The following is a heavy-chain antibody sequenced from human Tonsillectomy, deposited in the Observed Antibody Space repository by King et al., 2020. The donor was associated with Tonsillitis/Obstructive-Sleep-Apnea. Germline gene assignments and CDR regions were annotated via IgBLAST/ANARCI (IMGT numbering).Heavy chain of an antibody. CDR3: ARLFSGETYVTYFDY. CDR2: IDPGDSDT. D-gene: IGHD3-10*02. V-gene: IGHV5-51*03. CDR1: GYSFTTFW. Sequence: VQLVQSGAEVKKPGESLKISCKASGYSFTTFWIGWVRQMPGRGPEYMGIIDPGDSDTRYSPSFQGQVTISADKSISTAYLRWSSLKASDTAMYYCARLFSGETYVTYFDYWGQGIRVTVSS. J-gene: IGHJ4*01.